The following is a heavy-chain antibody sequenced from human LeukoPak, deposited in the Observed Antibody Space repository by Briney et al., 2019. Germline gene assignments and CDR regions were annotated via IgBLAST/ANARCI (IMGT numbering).Heavy chain of an antibody. CDR1: GFTFSSYA. CDR2: ISSNGGST. Sequence: GGSLRLSCSASGFTFSSYAMHWVRQAPGKGLEYVSAISSNGGSTYYADSVKGRFTISRDNSKNTLYLQMSSLRAEDTAVYYCVHLATGTTGTTGKDGFDPWGQGILVTVSS. D-gene: IGHD1-1*01. CDR3: VHLATGTTGTTGKDGFDP. J-gene: IGHJ5*02. V-gene: IGHV3-64D*06.